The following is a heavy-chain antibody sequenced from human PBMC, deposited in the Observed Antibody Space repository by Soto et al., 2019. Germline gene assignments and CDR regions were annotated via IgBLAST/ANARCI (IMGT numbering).Heavy chain of an antibody. Sequence: SETLSLTCTVSGGAIISGDYHWIWLRQHPGKGLESIGYIYYSGTTYYNPSLKSRVTISVDTSKNQFSLTLSSVTDADTDVYYCARIGYQLLGYYGPDAWGQGTTVTVSS. CDR1: GGAIISGDYH. D-gene: IGHD2-2*01. J-gene: IGHJ6*02. CDR2: IYYSGTT. CDR3: ARIGYQLLGYYGPDA. V-gene: IGHV4-30-4*01.